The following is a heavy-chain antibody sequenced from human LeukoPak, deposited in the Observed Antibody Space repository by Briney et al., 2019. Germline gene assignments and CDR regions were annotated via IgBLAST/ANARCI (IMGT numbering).Heavy chain of an antibody. D-gene: IGHD3-10*01. CDR3: AKDREEAESYYYGSGSYYPLDY. J-gene: IGHJ4*02. V-gene: IGHV3-23*01. CDR1: GFTFSSYA. CDR2: ISGSGGST. Sequence: GGSLRLSCAASGFTFSSYAMSWVRQAPGKGLEWVSAISGSGGSTYYADSVMGRFTISRDNSKNTLYLQMNSLRAEDTAVYYCAKDREEAESYYYGSGSYYPLDYWGQGTLVTVSS.